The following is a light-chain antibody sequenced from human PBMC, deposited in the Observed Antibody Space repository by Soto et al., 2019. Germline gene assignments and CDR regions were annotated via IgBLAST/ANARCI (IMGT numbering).Light chain of an antibody. V-gene: IGKV1-39*01. CDR2: SAS. J-gene: IGKJ3*01. Sequence: DIQMTQSPPSLSASVGDRVTISCRASQSISDYLNWYQQKPGKAPKLLIYSASSLQSGVPSRFSGSGSGTDFTLTISSLQPEDFATYYCHQSFSTPRYTFGPGTKVDI. CDR1: QSISDY. CDR3: HQSFSTPRYT.